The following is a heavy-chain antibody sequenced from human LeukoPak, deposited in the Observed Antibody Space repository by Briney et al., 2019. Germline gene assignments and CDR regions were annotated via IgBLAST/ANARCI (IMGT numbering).Heavy chain of an antibody. CDR3: ARGGRHRTDILTGCPLDY. J-gene: IGHJ4*02. Sequence: GGSLRLSCAASGFTFSDYYMSWIRQAPGKGLEWVSYISGSSSYTKYAGSVKGRFAISRDNPTNSLYLQMSSLRAEDTAVYYCARGGRHRTDILTGCPLDYWGQGTLVIVSS. CDR2: ISGSSSYT. D-gene: IGHD3-9*01. V-gene: IGHV3-11*06. CDR1: GFTFSDYY.